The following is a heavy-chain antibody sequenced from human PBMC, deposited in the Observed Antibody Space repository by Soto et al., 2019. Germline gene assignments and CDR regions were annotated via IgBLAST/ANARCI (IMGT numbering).Heavy chain of an antibody. J-gene: IGHJ6*02. Sequence: PSETLSLTCAVYGGSFSGYYWSWIRQPPGKGLEWIGEINHSGSTNYNPSLKSRVTISVDTSKNQFSLKLSSVTAADTAVYYCARGPQWLVHRFGMDVWGQGTTVTVSS. CDR1: GGSFSGYY. CDR2: INHSGST. CDR3: ARGPQWLVHRFGMDV. D-gene: IGHD6-19*01. V-gene: IGHV4-34*01.